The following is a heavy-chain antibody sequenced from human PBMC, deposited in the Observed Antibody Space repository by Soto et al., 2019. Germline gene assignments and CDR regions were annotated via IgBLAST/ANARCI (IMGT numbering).Heavy chain of an antibody. V-gene: IGHV3-9*01. CDR2: ISWNSGSI. CDR1: GFTFDDYA. CDR3: AKDMTAGDITIFGVVSD. J-gene: IGHJ4*02. D-gene: IGHD3-3*01. Sequence: GGSLRLSCAASGFTFDDYAMHWVRQAPGKGLEWVSGISWNSGSIGYADSVKGRFTISRDNAKNSLYLQMNSLRAEDTALYYCAKDMTAGDITIFGVVSDWGQGTLVTVSS.